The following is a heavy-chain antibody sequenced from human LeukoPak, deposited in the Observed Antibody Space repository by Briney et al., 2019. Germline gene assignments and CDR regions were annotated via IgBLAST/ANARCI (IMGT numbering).Heavy chain of an antibody. CDR2: ISDSGGST. CDR3: AKGYYDYVWGSYYFDY. V-gene: IGHV3-23*01. CDR1: GFTFSSYA. D-gene: IGHD3-16*01. J-gene: IGHJ4*01. Sequence: GGSLRLSCAASGFTFSSYAMSWVRQAPGKGLEWVSAISDSGGSTYYADSVKGRFTISRDNSRDTLYLQMNSLRAEDTAVYYCAKGYYDYVWGSYYFDYWGQGTLVTVYS.